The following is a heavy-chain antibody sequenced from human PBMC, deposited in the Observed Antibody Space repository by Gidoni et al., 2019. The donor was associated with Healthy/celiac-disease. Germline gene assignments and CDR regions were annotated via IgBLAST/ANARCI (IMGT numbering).Heavy chain of an antibody. CDR3: ARDNVDIVALLDY. CDR2: ISSSSSYT. Sequence: QVQLVESGGGLVKPGGSLRLSCAASGFTFSDYYMSWLRQAPGKGLEWVSYISSSSSYTNYADSGKGRFTISRDNAKNSLYLQMNSLRAEDTAVYYCARDNVDIVALLDYWGQGTLVTVSS. CDR1: GFTFSDYY. J-gene: IGHJ4*02. D-gene: IGHD5-12*01. V-gene: IGHV3-11*06.